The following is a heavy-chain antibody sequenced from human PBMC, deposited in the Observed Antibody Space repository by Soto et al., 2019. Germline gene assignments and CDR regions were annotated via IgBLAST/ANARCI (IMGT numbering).Heavy chain of an antibody. CDR2: INPRIGST. CDR1: GYSLTSYY. V-gene: IGHV1-46*01. CDR3: ARGFAYRDSTFWNYYCDY. J-gene: IGHJ4*01. D-gene: IGHD3-3*01. Sequence: ASVKVSCKALGYSLTSYYMHWVRQAPGQGLEWMGMINPRIGSTSYTQKFHDRVTMTRDTSTSTVYMELSSLRSEDTAVYYCARGFAYRDSTFWNYYCDYWGQ.